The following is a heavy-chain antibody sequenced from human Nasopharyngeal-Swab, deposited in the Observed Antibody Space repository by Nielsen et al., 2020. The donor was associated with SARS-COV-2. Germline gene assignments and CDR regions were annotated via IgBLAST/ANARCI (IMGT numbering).Heavy chain of an antibody. D-gene: IGHD2-2*01. Sequence: GESLQISCAASGFTFSSFGMHWVRQAPGKGLEWVANIKQDGSEKYYVDSVKGRFTISRDNTKNSLYLQMNSLRAEDTAVYYCARGGYCSSTSCYFGIQNRVDYWGQGTLVTVSS. CDR2: IKQDGSEK. J-gene: IGHJ4*02. V-gene: IGHV3-7*05. CDR1: GFTFSSFG. CDR3: ARGGYCSSTSCYFGIQNRVDY.